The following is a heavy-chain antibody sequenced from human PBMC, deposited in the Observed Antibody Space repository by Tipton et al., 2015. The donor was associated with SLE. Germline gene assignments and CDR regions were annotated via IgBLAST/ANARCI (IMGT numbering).Heavy chain of an antibody. J-gene: IGHJ3*02. CDR1: GGSISSYY. Sequence: TLSLTCTVSGGSISSYYWSWIRQPPGKGLEWIGYIYYSGSTNYNPSLKSRVTISVDTSKNQFSLKLSSVTAADTAVYYCAREGYDSSGYYAFDIWGQGTMVTVPS. V-gene: IGHV4-59*01. D-gene: IGHD3-22*01. CDR3: AREGYDSSGYYAFDI. CDR2: IYYSGST.